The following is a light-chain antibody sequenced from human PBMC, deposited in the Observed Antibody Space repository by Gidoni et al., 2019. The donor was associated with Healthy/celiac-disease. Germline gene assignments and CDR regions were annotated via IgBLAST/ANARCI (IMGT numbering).Light chain of an antibody. J-gene: IGKJ1*01. Sequence: DIPMTQSPSTLSASVGDRVTITCRASQSISSWLAWYQQKPGTAPKLLISTASSLESGVPSRFSGSGSATDFPLTISRLPPDDFATYYRQQYNSYPWTFGQGTKVEIK. CDR1: QSISSW. CDR3: QQYNSYPWT. V-gene: IGKV1-5*03. CDR2: TAS.